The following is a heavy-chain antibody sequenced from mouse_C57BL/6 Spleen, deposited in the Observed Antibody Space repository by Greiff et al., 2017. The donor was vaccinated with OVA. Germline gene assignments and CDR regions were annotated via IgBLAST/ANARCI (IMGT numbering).Heavy chain of an antibody. D-gene: IGHD2-12*01. J-gene: IGHJ2*01. CDR2: IYPGSGNT. CDR1: GYTFTDYY. Sequence: VKLMESGAELVRPGASVKLSCKASGYTFTDYYINWVKQRPGQGLEWIARIYPGSGNTYYNEKFKGKATLTAEKSSSTAYMQLSSLTSEDSAVYFCARLTTGYFDYWGQGTTLTVSS. CDR3: ARLTTGYFDY. V-gene: IGHV1-76*01.